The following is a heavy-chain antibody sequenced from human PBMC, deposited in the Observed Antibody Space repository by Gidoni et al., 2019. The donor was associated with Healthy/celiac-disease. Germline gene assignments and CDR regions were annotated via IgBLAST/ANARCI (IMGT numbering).Heavy chain of an antibody. CDR2: IYSGGST. CDR3: AREGSSGWPGRRYYFDY. D-gene: IGHD6-19*01. CDR1: GFTVSSNY. Sequence: EVQLVESGGGLVQPGGSLRLSCAASGFTVSSNYMSWVRQAPGKGLGWVSVIYSGGSTYYADSVKGRFTISRDNSKNTLYLQMNSLRAEDTAVYYCAREGSSGWPGRRYYFDYWGQGTLVTVSS. V-gene: IGHV3-66*01. J-gene: IGHJ4*02.